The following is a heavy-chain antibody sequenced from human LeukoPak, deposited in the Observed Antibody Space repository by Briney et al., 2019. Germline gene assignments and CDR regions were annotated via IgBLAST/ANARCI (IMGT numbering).Heavy chain of an antibody. J-gene: IGHJ4*02. V-gene: IGHV1-18*01. Sequence: GASVKVSCKASGYTFTSYGISWVRQAPGQGLEWMGWISAYNGNTNYAQKLQGRVTMTEDTSTDTAYMELSSLRAEDTAVYYCATDRKNSGSTFDYWGQGTLVTVSS. D-gene: IGHD1-26*01. CDR1: GYTFTSYG. CDR3: ATDRKNSGSTFDY. CDR2: ISAYNGNT.